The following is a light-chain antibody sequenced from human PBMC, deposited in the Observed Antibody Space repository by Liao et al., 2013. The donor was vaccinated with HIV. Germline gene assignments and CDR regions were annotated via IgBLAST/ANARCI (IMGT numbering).Light chain of an antibody. CDR2: QDN. J-gene: IGLJ3*02. Sequence: SYELTQPPSLSVSPGQTASITCSGDKLGNKYACWYQQKPGQSPVLVIYQDNKRPSGIPERFSGSSSGTTVTLTISGVQAEDEADYYCQSADSSGTGVFGGGTKLTVL. CDR3: QSADSSGTGV. CDR1: KLGNKY. V-gene: IGLV3-25*03.